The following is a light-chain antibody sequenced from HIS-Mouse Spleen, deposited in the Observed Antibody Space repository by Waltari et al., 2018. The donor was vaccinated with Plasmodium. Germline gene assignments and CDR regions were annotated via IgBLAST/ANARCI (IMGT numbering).Light chain of an antibody. J-gene: IGLJ3*02. CDR3: CSYAGSYTWV. V-gene: IGLV2-11*01. Sequence: QSALTHPRSVSGSPGQSVTISCTGTSSDLGGSHYVSWYQQHPGKAPKLMIYDVSKRPSGVPDRFSGSKSGNTASLTISGLQAEDEADYYCCSYAGSYTWVFGGGTKLTVL. CDR2: DVS. CDR1: SSDLGGSHY.